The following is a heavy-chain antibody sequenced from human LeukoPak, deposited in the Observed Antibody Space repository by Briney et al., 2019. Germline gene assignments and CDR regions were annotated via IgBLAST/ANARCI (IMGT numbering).Heavy chain of an antibody. CDR1: GASLSSYY. Sequence: SETLSLTCTVPGASLSSYYWSWIRHPPRKGLEWIGYFYYSGITHYNPSLKSRVNISVDTSKNQFSLKLTSVTAADTAVYYCASGPYPAAGTDHQFDYWGQGTLVTVFS. J-gene: IGHJ4*02. V-gene: IGHV4-59*01. CDR3: ASGPYPAAGTDHQFDY. CDR2: FYYSGIT. D-gene: IGHD6-13*01.